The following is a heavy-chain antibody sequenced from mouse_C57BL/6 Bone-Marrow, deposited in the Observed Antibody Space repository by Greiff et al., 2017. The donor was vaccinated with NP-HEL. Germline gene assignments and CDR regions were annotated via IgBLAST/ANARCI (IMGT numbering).Heavy chain of an antibody. D-gene: IGHD2-4*01. J-gene: IGHJ1*03. Sequence: EVQVVESGGGLVQSGRSLRLSCATSGFTFSDFYMEWVRQAPGKGLEWIAASRNKANDYTTEYSASVKGRFIVSRDTSQSILYLQMNALRAEDTAIYYCARCLYYDYDVWYFDVWGTGTTVTVSS. CDR1: GFTFSDFY. CDR3: ARCLYYDYDVWYFDV. CDR2: SRNKANDYTT. V-gene: IGHV7-1*01.